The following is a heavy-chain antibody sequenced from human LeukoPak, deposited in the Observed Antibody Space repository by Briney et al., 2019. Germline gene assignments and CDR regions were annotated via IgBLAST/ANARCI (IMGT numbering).Heavy chain of an antibody. D-gene: IGHD3-22*01. J-gene: IGHJ4*02. CDR1: GYTFTSYG. CDR3: ARTHYYDSSGYYYGLVY. Sequence: ASVKVSCKASGYTFTSYGISWVRQAPGQGLEWMGWISAYNGNTNYAQKLQGRVTMTPDTSTSTAYMELRSLRSDDTAVYYCARTHYYDSSGYYYGLVYWGQGTLVTVSS. CDR2: ISAYNGNT. V-gene: IGHV1-18*01.